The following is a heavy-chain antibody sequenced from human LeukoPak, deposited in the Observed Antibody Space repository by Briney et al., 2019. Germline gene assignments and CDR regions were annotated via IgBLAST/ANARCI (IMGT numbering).Heavy chain of an antibody. CDR1: GFTFSSYA. CDR3: VKDSGATNSGWFLFDY. CDR2: ISSNGGST. D-gene: IGHD6-19*01. J-gene: IGHJ4*02. V-gene: IGHV3-64D*06. Sequence: GGSLRLSCSASGFTFSSYAMHWVRQAPGKGLEYVSAISSNGGSTYYADPVKGRFTISRDNSKNTLYLQMSSLRAEDTAVYYCVKDSGATNSGWFLFDYWGQGTLVTVSS.